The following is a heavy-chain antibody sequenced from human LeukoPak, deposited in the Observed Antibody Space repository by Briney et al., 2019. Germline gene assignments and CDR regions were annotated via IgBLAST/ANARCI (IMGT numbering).Heavy chain of an antibody. CDR2: TYYRSKWYN. CDR1: GDSVSSNSAA. CDR3: ARVPFGDRVGMDV. Sequence: SQTLSLTCAISGDSVSSNSAAWNWIRPSPSRGLEWLGRTYYRSKWYNDYAVSVKSRITINPDTSRNQFSLQLNSVTPEDTAVYYCARVPFGDRVGMDVWGQGTTVTVSS. V-gene: IGHV6-1*01. D-gene: IGHD3-10*01. J-gene: IGHJ6*02.